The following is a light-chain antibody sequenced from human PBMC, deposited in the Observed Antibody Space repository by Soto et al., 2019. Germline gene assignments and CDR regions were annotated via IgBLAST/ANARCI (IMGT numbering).Light chain of an antibody. Sequence: SALTQPASVSGSPGQSITISCTGASSDVGSYHLVSWYQHHPGEVPKLMFYEGTKRPSGVSNRFSASKSGNTASLTISGLQAEDEADYYCCSYAGSSTVFGGGTKLTVL. CDR2: EGT. V-gene: IGLV2-23*01. CDR1: SSDVGSYHL. J-gene: IGLJ3*02. CDR3: CSYAGSSTV.